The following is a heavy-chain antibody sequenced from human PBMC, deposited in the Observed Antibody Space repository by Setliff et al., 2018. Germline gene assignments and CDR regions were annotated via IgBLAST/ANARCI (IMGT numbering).Heavy chain of an antibody. J-gene: IGHJ4*02. CDR2: ISAYNGKT. V-gene: IGHV1-18*01. D-gene: IGHD6-13*01. CDR1: GYTLSNSI. CDR3: ARGGMAAANRKGVFEY. Sequence: ASVKVSCKASGYTLSNSILSWVRQAPGQGLEWMGWISAYNGKTYFAQKFQDRITLTTDTSTNTGYLELRGLRSDDTAVYYCARGGMAAANRKGVFEYWGQGTLVTVSS.